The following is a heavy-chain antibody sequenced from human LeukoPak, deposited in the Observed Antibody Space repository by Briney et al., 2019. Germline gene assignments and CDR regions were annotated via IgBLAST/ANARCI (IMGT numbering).Heavy chain of an antibody. CDR1: GGSISSTNW. V-gene: IGHV4-4*02. CDR3: ARVGAYGMDV. Sequence: SETLSLTCAVSGGSISSTNWWRCVRQAPDKGLEWVGEIYHTGSTNYKPSLKSRVTISIDKSKNQFSLKLSSVTAAATAVYYCARVGAYGMDVWGQGTAVTVS. J-gene: IGHJ6*02. CDR2: IYHTGST.